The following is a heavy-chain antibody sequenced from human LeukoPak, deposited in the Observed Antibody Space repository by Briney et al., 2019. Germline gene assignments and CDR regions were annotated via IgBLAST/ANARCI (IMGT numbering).Heavy chain of an antibody. V-gene: IGHV4-39*01. CDR2: IYYSGST. CDR1: GGSISSSSYY. Sequence: SSETLSLTCTVSGGSISSSSYYWGWIRQPPGKGLEWIGSIYYSGSTYYNPSLKSRVTISVDTSKNQFSLKLSSVTAADTAVYYCASRSGYSYGFASLSKFDPWGQGTLVTVSS. J-gene: IGHJ5*02. CDR3: ASRSGYSYGFASLSKFDP. D-gene: IGHD5-18*01.